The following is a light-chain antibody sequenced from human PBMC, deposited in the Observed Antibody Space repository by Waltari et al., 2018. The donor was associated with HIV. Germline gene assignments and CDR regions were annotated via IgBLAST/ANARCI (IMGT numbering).Light chain of an antibody. Sequence: EIVLTQSPGTLSLSPGERATLSCRASQSVSNSYLAWYQQKGGQAPRLLIYGSSDRATGIPDRFSGSGSGTDFTLTISRLEPEDFAVYYCQQYGSSPPITFGQGTRLEIK. CDR2: GSS. J-gene: IGKJ5*01. V-gene: IGKV3-20*01. CDR3: QQYGSSPPIT. CDR1: QSVSNSY.